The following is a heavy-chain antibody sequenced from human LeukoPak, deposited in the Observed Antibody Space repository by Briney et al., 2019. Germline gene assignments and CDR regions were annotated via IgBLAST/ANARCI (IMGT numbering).Heavy chain of an antibody. D-gene: IGHD2-2*01. J-gene: IGHJ6*03. CDR1: GDFFRSYW. CDR2: INQSGST. Sequence: SETLSLTCDVSGDFFRSYWWGWVRQPAGKGLEWIGEINQSGSTNYNPSLKSRVTISVDTSKKQFSLRLSPVTAADTAVYYCAAGCSSTSCYWYYYTDVWGKGTTVTVSS. V-gene: IGHV4-34*01. CDR3: AAGCSSTSCYWYYYTDV.